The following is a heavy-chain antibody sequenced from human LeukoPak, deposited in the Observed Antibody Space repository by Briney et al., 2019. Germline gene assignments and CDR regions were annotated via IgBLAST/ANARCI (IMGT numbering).Heavy chain of an antibody. J-gene: IGHJ3*02. V-gene: IGHV3-64*01. D-gene: IGHD3-10*01. CDR2: ISSNGGST. CDR1: GLTFSSYA. Sequence: PGGSLRLSCAASGLTFSSYAMHWLRQAPGKGLEYVSAISSNGGSTYYANSVKGRFTISRHNYKNTLYLQMGSLRAEDMAVYYCAREHGSAGVYAFDIWGQGTIVTVSS. CDR3: AREHGSAGVYAFDI.